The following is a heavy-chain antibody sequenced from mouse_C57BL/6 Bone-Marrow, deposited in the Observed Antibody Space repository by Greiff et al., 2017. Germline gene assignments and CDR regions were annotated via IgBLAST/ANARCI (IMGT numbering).Heavy chain of an antibody. D-gene: IGHD1-1*01. CDR2: IYPRSGNT. CDR3: ARLDYYGSSSFAY. Sequence: LVESGAELARPGASVKLSCKASGYTFTSYGISWVKQRTGQGLEWIGEIYPRSGNTYYNEKFKGKATLTADKSSSTSYMELRSLTSEDSAVYFWARLDYYGSSSFAYWGQGTLVTVSA. J-gene: IGHJ3*01. CDR1: GYTFTSYG. V-gene: IGHV1-81*01.